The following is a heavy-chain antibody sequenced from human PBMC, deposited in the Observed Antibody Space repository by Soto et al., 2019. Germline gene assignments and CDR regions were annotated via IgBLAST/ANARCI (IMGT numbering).Heavy chain of an antibody. CDR2: ISYDGSNK. CDR3: ARAPYCGGDCYSGYFDY. J-gene: IGHJ4*02. D-gene: IGHD2-21*02. CDR1: GFTFSSYA. V-gene: IGHV3-30-3*01. Sequence: QVQLVESGGGVVQPGRSLRLSCAASGFTFSSYAMHWVRQAPGKGLEWVAVISYDGSNKYYADSVKGRFTISRDNSKNPLYLQMNSLRAEDTAVYYCARAPYCGGDCYSGYFDYWGQGTLVTVSS.